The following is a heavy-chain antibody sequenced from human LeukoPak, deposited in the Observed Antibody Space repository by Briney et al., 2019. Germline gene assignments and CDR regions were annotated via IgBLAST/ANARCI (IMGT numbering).Heavy chain of an antibody. CDR1: GYTFYSYG. CDR3: ARAYYGSGSYYNFPGY. Sequence: GASVKVSCKASGYTFYSYGLSWVRQAPAQGLEWMGCIRPYNGNTNFAQRFQGRVTMTADTSTSTAYMELRSLTSDDTAVYYCARAYYGSGSYYNFPGYWGQGTLVTVSS. V-gene: IGHV1-18*01. CDR2: IRPYNGNT. D-gene: IGHD3-10*01. J-gene: IGHJ4*02.